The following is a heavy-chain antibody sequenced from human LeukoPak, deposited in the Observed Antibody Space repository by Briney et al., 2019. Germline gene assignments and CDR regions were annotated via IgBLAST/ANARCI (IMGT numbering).Heavy chain of an antibody. CDR1: GGSFSGYY. CDR2: INHSGSA. J-gene: IGHJ4*02. Sequence: PSETLSLTCAVYGGSFSGYYWSWIRQPPGKGLEWIGEINHSGSANYNPSLKSRVTISVDTSKNQFSLKLSSVTAADTAVYYCACRELQRDYWGQGTLVTVSS. CDR3: ACRELQRDY. V-gene: IGHV4-34*01. D-gene: IGHD1-26*01.